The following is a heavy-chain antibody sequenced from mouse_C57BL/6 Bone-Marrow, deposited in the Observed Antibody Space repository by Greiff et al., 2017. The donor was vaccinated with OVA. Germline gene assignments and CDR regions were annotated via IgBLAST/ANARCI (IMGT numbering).Heavy chain of an antibody. J-gene: IGHJ2*01. CDR3: ARRGLRRGRYYFDY. CDR1: GFTFSSYG. Sequence: EVQLVESGGDLVKPGGSLKLSCAASGFTFSSYGMSWVRQTPDKRLEWVATISSGGSYTYYPDSVKGRFTISRDNAKNTLYLQMSRLKSEDTAMYYCARRGLRRGRYYFDYWGQGTTLTVSS. CDR2: ISSGGSYT. V-gene: IGHV5-6*01. D-gene: IGHD2-4*01.